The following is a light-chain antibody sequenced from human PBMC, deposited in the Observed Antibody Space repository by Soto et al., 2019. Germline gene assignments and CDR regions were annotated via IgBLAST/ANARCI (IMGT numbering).Light chain of an antibody. V-gene: IGLV1-40*01. Sequence: QSVLTQPPSVSGAPGQRVTISCTGSSSNIGADYDVYWYQQLPGTAPKLLIYGNSNRTSGVPDRFSGSKSGTSASLAITGLGLEDEANYYCQSYDSSLSRSGVFGPGTKVTVL. CDR2: GNS. CDR1: SSNIGADYD. CDR3: QSYDSSLSRSGV. J-gene: IGLJ1*01.